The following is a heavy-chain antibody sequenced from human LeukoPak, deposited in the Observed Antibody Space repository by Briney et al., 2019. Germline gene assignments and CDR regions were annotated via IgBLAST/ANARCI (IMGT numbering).Heavy chain of an antibody. CDR2: INHSGST. Sequence: SETLSLTCTVSGGSISSSSYYWGWIRQPPGKGLEWIGEINHSGSTNYNPSLKSRVTISVDTSKNQFSLKLSSVTAADTAVYYCARGLKIMVYANRWFDPWGQGTLVTVSS. CDR1: GGSISSSSYY. J-gene: IGHJ5*02. CDR3: ARGLKIMVYANRWFDP. D-gene: IGHD2-8*01. V-gene: IGHV4-39*07.